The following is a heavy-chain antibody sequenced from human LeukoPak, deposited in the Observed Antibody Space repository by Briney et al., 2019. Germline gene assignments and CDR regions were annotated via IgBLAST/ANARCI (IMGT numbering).Heavy chain of an antibody. CDR3: ARDVTVRSTINWFDP. J-gene: IGHJ5*02. D-gene: IGHD4-17*01. CDR2: IYYSGST. CDR1: GGSISSGGYY. Sequence: SETLSLTCTVSGGSISSGGYYWSWIRQHPGKGLEWIGYIYYSGSTYYNPSLKSRVTISVDTSKNQFSLKLSSVTAADTAVYYCARDVTVRSTINWFDPWGQGTLVTVSS. V-gene: IGHV4-31*03.